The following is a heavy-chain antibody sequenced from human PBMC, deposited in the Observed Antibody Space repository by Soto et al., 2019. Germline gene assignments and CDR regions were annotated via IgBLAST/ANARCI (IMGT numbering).Heavy chain of an antibody. Sequence: ASVKDSCKDSAYTLTSYGIIWVRQAPGQGLERMTWTSAYNGITNYAQKLQGRVTMTTDTSTSTVYMELRRMRSDDTAVYYCARYYDFWSGYPWFDPWGQGTLVTVS. V-gene: IGHV1-18*01. CDR2: TSAYNGIT. CDR3: ARYYDFWSGYPWFDP. CDR1: AYTLTSYG. J-gene: IGHJ5*02. D-gene: IGHD3-3*01.